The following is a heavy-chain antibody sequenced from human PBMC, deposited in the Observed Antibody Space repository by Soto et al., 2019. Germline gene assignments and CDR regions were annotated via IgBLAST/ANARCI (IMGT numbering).Heavy chain of an antibody. CDR1: GDSISSSFW. V-gene: IGHV4-4*02. J-gene: IGHJ4*02. CDR3: ARYDFGNFDY. D-gene: IGHD4-17*01. CDR2: IYHTEST. Sequence: PSETLSLTCAVSGDSISSSFWWSWVRQPPGKGLEWIGEIYHTESTVYNPSLKGRVTMSVDKSKNQFSLNLASVTAADTAVYYCARYDFGNFDYWGRGILVTVSS.